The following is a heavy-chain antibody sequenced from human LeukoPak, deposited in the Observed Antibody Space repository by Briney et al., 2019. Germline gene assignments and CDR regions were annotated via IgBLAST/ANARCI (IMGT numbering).Heavy chain of an antibody. J-gene: IGHJ4*02. Sequence: GGSLRLSCAASGFTFSSYEMNWVRQAPGKGLEGVSYISSSGSTIYYADSVKGRFTISRDNAKNSLYLQMNSLRAEDTAVYYCARDPTANDYGDYVFDYWGQGTLVTVSS. CDR3: ARDPTANDYGDYVFDY. V-gene: IGHV3-48*03. CDR1: GFTFSSYE. D-gene: IGHD4-17*01. CDR2: ISSSGSTI.